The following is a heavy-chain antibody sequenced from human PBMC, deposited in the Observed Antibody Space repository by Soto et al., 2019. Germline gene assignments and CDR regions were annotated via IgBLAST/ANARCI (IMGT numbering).Heavy chain of an antibody. D-gene: IGHD3-10*01. CDR3: AIDMVVRGVYYAFHI. Sequence: QVQLVQSGAEVKKPGSSVKVSCKASGGTFRSYTISWVRQAPGQGLEWMGRIIPILGIANYAQKFQGRVTITADKSTSTAYMELSSLRSEDTAVYYCAIDMVVRGVYYAFHILGQGTMVTLSS. CDR2: IIPILGIA. J-gene: IGHJ3*02. CDR1: GGTFRSYT. V-gene: IGHV1-69*08.